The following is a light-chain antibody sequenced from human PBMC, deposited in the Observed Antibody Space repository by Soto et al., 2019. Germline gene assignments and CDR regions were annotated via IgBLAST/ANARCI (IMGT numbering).Light chain of an antibody. V-gene: IGKV1-5*01. CDR3: QQYENYWT. CDR2: DAS. CDR1: QSISSW. J-gene: IGKJ1*01. Sequence: DIQMTQSPSTLSATAGDIVTITCRASQSISSWLAWYQHKPGKAPKLLIYDASNLDSGVPSRFSGSGSGTEFSLTSSNLQPDDCATYYCQQYENYWTFGQGTRVEIK.